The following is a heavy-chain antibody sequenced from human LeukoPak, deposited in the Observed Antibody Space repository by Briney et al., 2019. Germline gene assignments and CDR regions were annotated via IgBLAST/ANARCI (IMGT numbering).Heavy chain of an antibody. Sequence: SGTLSLTCAVSGGSISSSNWWSWVRQPPGKGLEWIGEIYHSGSTNYNPSLKSRVTISVDKSKNQFSLKLSSVTAADTAVYYCASTSLGYCSSTSCRGVYWGQGTLVTVSS. D-gene: IGHD2-2*01. CDR2: IYHSGST. V-gene: IGHV4-4*02. J-gene: IGHJ4*02. CDR3: ASTSLGYCSSTSCRGVY. CDR1: GGSISSSNW.